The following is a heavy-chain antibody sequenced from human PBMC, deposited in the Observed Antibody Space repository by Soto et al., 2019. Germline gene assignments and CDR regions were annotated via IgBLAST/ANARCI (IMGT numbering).Heavy chain of an antibody. V-gene: IGHV4-39*01. CDR2: IYYSGST. D-gene: IGHD4-17*01. CDR1: GGSISSSSYY. CDR3: ARHYGDARLDAFDI. Sequence: SETLSLTCTVSGGSISSSSYYWGWIRQPPGKGLEWIGSIYYSGSTYYNPSLKSRVTISVDTSKNQFSLKLSSVTAADTAVYYCARHYGDARLDAFDIWGQGTMVTVSS. J-gene: IGHJ3*02.